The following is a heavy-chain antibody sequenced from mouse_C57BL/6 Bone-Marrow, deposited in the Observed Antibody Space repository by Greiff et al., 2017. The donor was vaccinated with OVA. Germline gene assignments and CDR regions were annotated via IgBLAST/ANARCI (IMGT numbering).Heavy chain of an antibody. J-gene: IGHJ3*01. CDR2: ISTYYGDA. V-gene: IGHV1-67*01. D-gene: IGHD1-1*01. CDR1: GYTFTDYA. CDR3: ARELRGRFAY. Sequence: QVQLQQSGPELVRPGVSVKISCKGSGYTFTDYAMHWVKQSHAKSLEWIGVISTYYGDASYNQKFKGKATLTVDKSSSTAYMELRSLTSEDTAVYYCARELRGRFAYWGQGTLVTVSA.